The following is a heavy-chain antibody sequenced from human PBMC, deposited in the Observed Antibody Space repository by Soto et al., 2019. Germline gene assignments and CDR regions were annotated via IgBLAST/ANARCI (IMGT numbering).Heavy chain of an antibody. V-gene: IGHV5-10-1*01. Sequence: PGESLKNSCKGSGYSFTSYWISWVRQMPGKGLEWMGRIDPSDSYTNYSPSFQGHVTISADKSISTAYLQWSSLKASDTAMYYCARIDRITVRPSPDVWGQGTTVTVSS. CDR3: ARIDRITVRPSPDV. D-gene: IGHD6-6*01. CDR1: GYSFTSYW. CDR2: IDPSDSYT. J-gene: IGHJ6*02.